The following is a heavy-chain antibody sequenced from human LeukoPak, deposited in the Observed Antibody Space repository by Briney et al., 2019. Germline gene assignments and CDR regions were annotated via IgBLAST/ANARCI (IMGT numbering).Heavy chain of an antibody. Sequence: PSQTLSLTCTVSGGSISSGGYYWSWIRQHPGKGLEWIGYMYYSGSTYYNPSLKSRVTISVDTSKNQFSLKLSSVTAADTAVYYCAREWDDSSGYLSVDYWGQGTLVTVSS. CDR1: GGSISSGGYY. CDR3: AREWDDSSGYLSVDY. J-gene: IGHJ4*02. CDR2: MYYSGST. V-gene: IGHV4-31*03. D-gene: IGHD3-22*01.